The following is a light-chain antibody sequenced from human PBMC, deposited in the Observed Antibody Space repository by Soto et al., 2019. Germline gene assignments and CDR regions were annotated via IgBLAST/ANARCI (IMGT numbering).Light chain of an antibody. V-gene: IGKV3-15*01. CDR2: GAS. CDR1: QSISSN. CDR3: QQYNDWPPT. Sequence: EVVMTQSPATLSVSPGERVTLSCRASQSISSNLAWYQLKASQTPRLLVYGASTRATGFPGKFSGSGSGTEFTLTISDLQSEDFAVYFCQQYNDWPPTFGQGTKVEIK. J-gene: IGKJ1*01.